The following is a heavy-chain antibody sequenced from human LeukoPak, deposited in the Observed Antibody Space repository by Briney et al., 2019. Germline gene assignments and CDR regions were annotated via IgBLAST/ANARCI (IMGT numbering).Heavy chain of an antibody. V-gene: IGHV3-30*04. CDR2: ISYDGSNK. CDR1: GFTFSNYA. Sequence: GGSLRLSCAASGFTFSNYAMHWVRQAPGKGLEWVAVISYDGSNKYYADSVKGRFTISRDNSKNTLYLQMNSLRAEETAVYYCARDNNGDYWGQGTLVTVSS. J-gene: IGHJ4*02. D-gene: IGHD1-14*01. CDR3: ARDNNGDY.